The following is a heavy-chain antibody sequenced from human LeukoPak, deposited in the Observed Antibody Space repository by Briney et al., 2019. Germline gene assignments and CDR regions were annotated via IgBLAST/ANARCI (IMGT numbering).Heavy chain of an antibody. V-gene: IGHV5-10-1*01. J-gene: IGHJ4*02. CDR3: VRSGYSSSSPPRY. Sequence: GESLRISCKGSGYSFTSYWISWVRQMPGKGLEWMGRIDPSDSYTNYSPSFQGHVTISADKSISTAYLQWSSLKASDTAMYYCVRSGYSSSSPPRYWGQGTLVTVSS. CDR2: IDPSDSYT. D-gene: IGHD6-13*01. CDR1: GYSFTSYW.